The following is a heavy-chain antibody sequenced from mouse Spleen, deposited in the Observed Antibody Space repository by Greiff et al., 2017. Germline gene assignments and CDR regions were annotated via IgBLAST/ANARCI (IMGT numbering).Heavy chain of an antibody. CDR2: ITHSGET. Sequence: QVQLQQSGPGLVKPSQSLFLTCSITGFPITSGYYWIWIRQSPGKPLEWMGYITHSGETFYNPSLQSPISITRETSKNQFFLQLNSVTTEDTAMYYCAGDRVGRNYFDYWGQGTTLTVSS. V-gene: IGHV12-3*01. J-gene: IGHJ2*01. CDR1: GFPITSGYY. CDR3: AGDRVGRNYFDY. D-gene: IGHD4-1*01.